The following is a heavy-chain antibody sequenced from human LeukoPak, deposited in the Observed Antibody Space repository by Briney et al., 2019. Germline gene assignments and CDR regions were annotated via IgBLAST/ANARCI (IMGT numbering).Heavy chain of an antibody. V-gene: IGHV4-34*01. Sequence: PSETLSLTCAVYGGSFSGYYWSWIRQPPGKGLEWIGSIYYSGSTYYNPSLKSRVTISVDTSKNQFSLKLSSVTAADTAVYYCARVSSWFDGFDYWGQGTLVTVSS. CDR2: IYYSGST. J-gene: IGHJ4*02. CDR3: ARVSSWFDGFDY. CDR1: GGSFSGYY. D-gene: IGHD6-13*01.